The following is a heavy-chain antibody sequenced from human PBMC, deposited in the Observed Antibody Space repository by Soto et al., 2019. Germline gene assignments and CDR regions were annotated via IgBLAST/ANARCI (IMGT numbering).Heavy chain of an antibody. CDR3: ASAASGQLSFDY. CDR1: GYAFTSYY. D-gene: IGHD3-10*01. V-gene: IGHV1-46*03. Sequence: EASVKVSCKASGYAFTSYYMHWVRQAPGQGLEWMGIINPSGGSTSYAQKFQGRVTMTRDTSTSTVYMELSSLRSEDTAVYYCASAASGQLSFDYWGQGTLVTVSS. J-gene: IGHJ4*02. CDR2: INPSGGST.